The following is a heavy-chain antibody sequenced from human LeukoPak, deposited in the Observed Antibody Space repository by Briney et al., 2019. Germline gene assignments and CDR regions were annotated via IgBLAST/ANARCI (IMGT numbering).Heavy chain of an antibody. Sequence: PGGSLRLSCAASGFTFSSYAMSWVRQAPGKGQEWVANINQDGSEKYCVDSLKGRFTISRDNAENSLYLQMNSLRAEDTGVYYCARDGHYTIYELRFDYWGQGALVTVSS. J-gene: IGHJ4*02. V-gene: IGHV3-7*01. D-gene: IGHD5/OR15-5a*01. CDR1: GFTFSSYA. CDR3: ARDGHYTIYELRFDY. CDR2: INQDGSEK.